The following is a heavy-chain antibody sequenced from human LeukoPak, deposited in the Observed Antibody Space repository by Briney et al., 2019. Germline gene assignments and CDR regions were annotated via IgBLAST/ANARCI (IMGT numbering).Heavy chain of an antibody. Sequence: SETLSLTCTVSGDSVSSSNYYWAWIRQPPGKGLEWIGNIYYSGSTYYNPSLKSRLTISVDTSKNQFSLKLTSVTAADTAVYYCAKVAYYASSGYYYDYWGQGTLVTVSS. J-gene: IGHJ4*02. D-gene: IGHD3-22*01. CDR3: AKVAYYASSGYYYDY. CDR2: IYYSGST. CDR1: GDSVSSSNYY. V-gene: IGHV4-39*07.